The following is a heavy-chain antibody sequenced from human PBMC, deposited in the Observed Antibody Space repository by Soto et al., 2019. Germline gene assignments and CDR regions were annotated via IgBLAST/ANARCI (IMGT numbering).Heavy chain of an antibody. CDR1: GGSINSAGHS. D-gene: IGHD3-9*01. J-gene: IGHJ5*02. CDR3: ARLLLVTLFDP. V-gene: IGHV4-30-2*03. Sequence: SETLSLTCTVSGGSINSAGHSWGWVRQSPGKGLEWIGYSYYSGSTYYNPSLKSRVTISVDTSKNQFSLKLSSVTAADTAVYYCARLLLVTLFDPWGQGTLVTVSS. CDR2: SYYSGST.